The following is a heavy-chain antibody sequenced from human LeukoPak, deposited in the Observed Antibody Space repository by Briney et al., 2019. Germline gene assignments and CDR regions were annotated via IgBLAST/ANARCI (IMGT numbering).Heavy chain of an antibody. V-gene: IGHV3-53*01. CDR1: VFTVSSNY. CDR2: SYSGRST. CDR3: ARPRGSGYYYGAFDI. J-gene: IGHJ3*02. D-gene: IGHD3-22*01. Sequence: GGSLRLSCAASVFTVSSNYMSWGRQAPGKGLERVSVSYSGRSTYDAASVKGRLTISKDNSKNTLYLQMNSLRAEDTAVYYCARPRGSGYYYGAFDIWGQGTMVTVSS.